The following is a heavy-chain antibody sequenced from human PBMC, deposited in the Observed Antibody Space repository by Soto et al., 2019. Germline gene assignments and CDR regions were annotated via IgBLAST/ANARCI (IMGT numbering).Heavy chain of an antibody. CDR2: IYPGDSDT. Sequence: GESLKISCKGSGYSFTNYWIGWVRQMPGKGLEWMGIIYPGDSDTRYSPSFQGQVTISADKSIDTAYLQWSSLKASDTAIYYCARLYDSSGYPIDYWGQGSLVTVSS. D-gene: IGHD3-22*01. CDR1: GYSFTNYW. CDR3: ARLYDSSGYPIDY. J-gene: IGHJ4*02. V-gene: IGHV5-51*01.